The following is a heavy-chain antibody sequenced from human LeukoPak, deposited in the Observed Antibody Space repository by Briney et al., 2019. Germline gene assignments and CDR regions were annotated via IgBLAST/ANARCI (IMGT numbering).Heavy chain of an antibody. Sequence: GGSLTLTCAASGFTFTTYAMNWVRQPPGKGLEWVSGLSGDGGYKYYADTARGGLAISRDNSNNTLHLQVSSVRAEHTAIYYCTRDLSGSGPDIDFWGQGTLV. CDR1: GFTFTTYA. V-gene: IGHV3-23*01. D-gene: IGHD3-10*01. CDR2: LSGDGGYK. CDR3: TRDLSGSGPDIDF. J-gene: IGHJ4*02.